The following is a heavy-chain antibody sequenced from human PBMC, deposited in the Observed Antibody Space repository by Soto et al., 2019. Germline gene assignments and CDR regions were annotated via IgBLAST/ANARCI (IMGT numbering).Heavy chain of an antibody. CDR1: GFTFSSYA. J-gene: IGHJ4*02. Sequence: GGSLRLSCAASGFTFSSYAMHWVRQAPGKGLEWVAVISYDGSNKYYADSVKGRFTISRDNSKNTLYLQMNSLRAEDTAVYYCARDRKAWWELHGEYYFDYWGQGTLVTVSS. D-gene: IGHD1-26*01. V-gene: IGHV3-30-3*01. CDR3: ARDRKAWWELHGEYYFDY. CDR2: ISYDGSNK.